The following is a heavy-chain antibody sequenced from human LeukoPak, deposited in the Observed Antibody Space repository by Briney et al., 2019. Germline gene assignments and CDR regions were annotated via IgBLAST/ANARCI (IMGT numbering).Heavy chain of an antibody. Sequence: GGSLRLSCAASGFSLTSYWMHWVRQAPGKGLGWVSRINSDGRTTSYADPVKGRFTISRDNANNTVYLQMNSLRVEDTAVYYSASGYCSGGHCYSGWGQGTLVTVSS. CDR2: INSDGRTT. CDR1: GFSLTSYW. J-gene: IGHJ4*02. D-gene: IGHD2-15*01. CDR3: ASGYCSGGHCYSG. V-gene: IGHV3-74*01.